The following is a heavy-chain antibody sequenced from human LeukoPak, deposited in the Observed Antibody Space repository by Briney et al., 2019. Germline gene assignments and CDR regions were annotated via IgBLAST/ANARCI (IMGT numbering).Heavy chain of an antibody. CDR3: ARHPLIEYSSSDY. CDR1: GGSLSSSSYY. CDR2: IHYSGST. V-gene: IGHV4-39*01. D-gene: IGHD6-6*01. Sequence: PSETLSLTCTVSGGSLSSSSYYWGWIRQPPGKGLDWIGSIHYSGSTYYNPSLKSRVTISVDTSKNQFSLTLSSVTAADTAVYYCARHPLIEYSSSDYWGQGTLVTVSS. J-gene: IGHJ4*02.